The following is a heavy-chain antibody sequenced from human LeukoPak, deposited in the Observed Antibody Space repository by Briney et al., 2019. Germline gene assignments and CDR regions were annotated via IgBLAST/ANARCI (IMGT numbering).Heavy chain of an antibody. Sequence: PGGSLRLSCAASGFTFSSYSMNWVRQAPGKGLEWVSFISTSSIYIYYADSVKGRFTISRDNAKNSLYLQMNSLRAEDTAVYYCARDLFESGSYSDAFDIWGQGTMVTVSS. J-gene: IGHJ3*02. CDR3: ARDLFESGSYSDAFDI. CDR2: ISTSSIYI. V-gene: IGHV3-21*01. CDR1: GFTFSSYS. D-gene: IGHD1-26*01.